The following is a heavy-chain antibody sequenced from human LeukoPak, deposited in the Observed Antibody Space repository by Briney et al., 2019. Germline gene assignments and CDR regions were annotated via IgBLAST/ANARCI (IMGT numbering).Heavy chain of an antibody. D-gene: IGHD5-24*01. CDR2: INPNSGGT. CDR1: GYTFTGYY. Sequence: EASVKVSCKASGYTFTGYYMHWVRQAPGQGLEWMGWINPNSGGTNYAQKFQGRVTMTRDTSISTAYMELSRLRSDDTAVYYCARGEMATKGGLYYYYYYYMDVWGKGTTVTVSS. J-gene: IGHJ6*03. CDR3: ARGEMATKGGLYYYYYYYMDV. V-gene: IGHV1-2*02.